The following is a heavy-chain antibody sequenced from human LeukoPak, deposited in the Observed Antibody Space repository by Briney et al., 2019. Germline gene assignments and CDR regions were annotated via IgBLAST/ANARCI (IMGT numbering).Heavy chain of an antibody. Sequence: SETLSLTCTVSGGSIRSYYWSWIRQPPGKGLEWIGYIYYSGSTNYNPSLKSRVTISVDTSKNQFSLKLSSVTAADTAVYYCARQWYSSTDFDYWGQGTLVTVSS. J-gene: IGHJ4*02. V-gene: IGHV4-59*08. CDR1: GGSIRSYY. CDR3: ARQWYSSTDFDY. CDR2: IYYSGST. D-gene: IGHD6-13*01.